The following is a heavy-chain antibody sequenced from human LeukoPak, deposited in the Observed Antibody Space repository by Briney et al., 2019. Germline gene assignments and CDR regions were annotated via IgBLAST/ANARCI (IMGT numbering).Heavy chain of an antibody. Sequence: SGGSLRLSCAASGFDFSSNWMHWVRHAPGQGLVWVSRIKGDGISTKYADSVKGRFTISRDIAKNTLYLQMNSLRAEDTGVYYCAKDHYWSIDYWGRGTLVTVSS. CDR1: GFDFSSNW. D-gene: IGHD3-3*01. J-gene: IGHJ4*02. CDR3: AKDHYWSIDY. V-gene: IGHV3-74*01. CDR2: IKGDGIST.